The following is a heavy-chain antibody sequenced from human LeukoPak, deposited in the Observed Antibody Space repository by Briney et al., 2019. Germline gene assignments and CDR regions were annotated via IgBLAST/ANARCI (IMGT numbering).Heavy chain of an antibody. CDR3: ARGERGYSYGYIGY. CDR2: MNPNSGGT. CDR1: GYTFTSYD. J-gene: IGHJ4*02. D-gene: IGHD5-18*01. Sequence: ASVKVSCKASGYTFTSYDINWVRQATGQGLEWMGWMNPNSGGTNYAQKFQGRVTMTRDTSISTAYMELSRLRSDDTAVYYCARGERGYSYGYIGYWGQGTLVTVSS. V-gene: IGHV1-2*02.